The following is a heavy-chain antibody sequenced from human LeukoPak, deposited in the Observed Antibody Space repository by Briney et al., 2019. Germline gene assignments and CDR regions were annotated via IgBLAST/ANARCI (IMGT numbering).Heavy chain of an antibody. D-gene: IGHD5-18*01. CDR2: INPHSGDT. CDR1: GYTLTGYY. J-gene: IGHJ4*02. Sequence: ASVKVSCKASGYTLTGYYMHWVRQAPGQGLEWMGWINPHSGDTNYTQKFQGRVTMTRDTSISTVYMELSRLRSDDTAVYYCARDGTYSYDSGDYWGQGTLVTVSS. V-gene: IGHV1-2*02. CDR3: ARDGTYSYDSGDY.